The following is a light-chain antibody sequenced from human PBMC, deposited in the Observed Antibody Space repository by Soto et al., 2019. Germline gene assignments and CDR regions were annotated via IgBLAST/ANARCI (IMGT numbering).Light chain of an antibody. Sequence: EIVLTQSPGTLSLSPPGRAHLXSMSSQSVSNNYLAWYQQKPGQAPRLLIYGASNRATGIPDRFSGSGSGTDFTLTISRLEPDDFATYYCQHYNSYSEAFGQGTKVDIK. CDR2: GAS. V-gene: IGKV3-20*01. CDR1: QSVSNNY. J-gene: IGKJ1*01. CDR3: QHYNSYSEA.